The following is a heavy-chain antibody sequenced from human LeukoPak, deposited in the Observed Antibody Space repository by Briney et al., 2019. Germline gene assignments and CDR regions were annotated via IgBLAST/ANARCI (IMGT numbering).Heavy chain of an antibody. D-gene: IGHD6-13*01. CDR2: MNPNSGNT. Sequence: ASVKVSCKASGYTFTSYDINWVRQATGQGLEWMGWMNPNSGNTGYAQKFQGRVTMTRNTSISTAYMELSSLRSEDTAVYYCARDLHERGIFGRPHPRVAAADPFDPWGQGTLVTVSS. CDR3: ARDLHERGIFGRPHPRVAAADPFDP. CDR1: GYTFTSYD. V-gene: IGHV1-8*01. J-gene: IGHJ5*02.